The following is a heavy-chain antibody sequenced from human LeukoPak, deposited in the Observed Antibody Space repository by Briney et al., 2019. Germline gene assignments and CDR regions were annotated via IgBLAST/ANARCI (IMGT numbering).Heavy chain of an antibody. CDR1: GFTFSTYA. D-gene: IGHD3-16*01. Sequence: GGSLRLSCAASGFTFSTYAMSWVRQAPGNGLEWVSAINGRGDNTYYADFVKGRFTISRDNSKSTVFLQMNSLRTEDTAVYYCAKDRVSPGFNLFDPWGQGTLVTVSS. CDR3: AKDRVSPGFNLFDP. J-gene: IGHJ5*02. CDR2: INGRGDNT. V-gene: IGHV3-23*01.